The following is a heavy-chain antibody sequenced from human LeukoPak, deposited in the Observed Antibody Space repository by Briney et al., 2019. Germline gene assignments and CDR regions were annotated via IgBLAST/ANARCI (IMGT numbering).Heavy chain of an antibody. CDR1: GVTLSNYG. CDR3: AKRGVVIRVFLVGYHKEAYYFDS. D-gene: IGHD3-10*01. Sequence: GGSLRLSCAVSGVTLSNYGMSWVRQAPGKGLEWVAGISGSGGGTNYAGSVKGRFTISRDNPKNTLYLQMHSLRAEDTAVYFCAKRGVVIRVFLVGYHKEAYYFDSWGQGALVTVSS. CDR2: ISGSGGGT. V-gene: IGHV3-23*01. J-gene: IGHJ4*02.